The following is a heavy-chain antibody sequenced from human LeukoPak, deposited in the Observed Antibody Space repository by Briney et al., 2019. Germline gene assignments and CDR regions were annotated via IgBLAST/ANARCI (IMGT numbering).Heavy chain of an antibody. Sequence: SETLSLTCTVSGDSIGTSGYYWSWIRQHPGTGLEWIAYIHYIGNTYYNLSLESRVTMSVDTSSNQFSLNVASVTAADTAVYYCARVRDDYFFDYWGQGILVTVSS. CDR1: GDSIGTSGYY. J-gene: IGHJ4*02. CDR3: ARVRDDYFFDY. CDR2: IHYIGNT. D-gene: IGHD3-3*01. V-gene: IGHV4-31*03.